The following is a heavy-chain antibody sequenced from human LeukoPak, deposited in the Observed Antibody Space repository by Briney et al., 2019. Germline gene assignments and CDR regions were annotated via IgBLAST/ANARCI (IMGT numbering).Heavy chain of an antibody. D-gene: IGHD3-10*01. J-gene: IGHJ4*02. CDR1: GYSFTGYW. CDR3: ARSYGSGSYYNDPDY. CDR2: IDPSDSYT. Sequence: GESLKISCKGSGYSFTGYWISWVRQMPGKGLEWMGRIDPSDSYTNYSPSFQGHVTISADKSISTAYLQWSSLKASDTAMYYCARSYGSGSYYNDPDYWGQGTLVTVSS. V-gene: IGHV5-10-1*01.